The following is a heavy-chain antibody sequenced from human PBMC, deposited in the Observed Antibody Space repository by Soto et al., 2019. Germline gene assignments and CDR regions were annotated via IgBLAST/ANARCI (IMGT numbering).Heavy chain of an antibody. Sequence: PSETLSLTCTVSGGSVSSGSYYWSWIRQPPGKGLEWIGYIYYSGSTNYNPSLKSRVTISVDTSKNQFSLKLSSVTAADTAVYYCARCPERDYGDYGPTYYFDYWGQGTLVTVSS. D-gene: IGHD4-17*01. CDR2: IYYSGST. V-gene: IGHV4-61*01. J-gene: IGHJ4*02. CDR3: ARCPERDYGDYGPTYYFDY. CDR1: GGSVSSGSYY.